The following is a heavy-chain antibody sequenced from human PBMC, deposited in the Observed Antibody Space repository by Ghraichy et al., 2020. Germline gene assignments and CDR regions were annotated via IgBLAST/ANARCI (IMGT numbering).Heavy chain of an antibody. V-gene: IGHV3-23*01. Sequence: GGSLRLSCAASGFTFSSYAMSWVRQAPGKGLEWVSAISGSGGSTYYADSVKVRFTISRDNSKNTQYLQMNSLRAEETAVYYCAKTQYYYDSSGWYDYFDYWGQGTLVIVSS. CDR1: GFTFSSYA. CDR2: ISGSGGST. CDR3: AKTQYYYDSSGWYDYFDY. D-gene: IGHD3-22*01. J-gene: IGHJ4*02.